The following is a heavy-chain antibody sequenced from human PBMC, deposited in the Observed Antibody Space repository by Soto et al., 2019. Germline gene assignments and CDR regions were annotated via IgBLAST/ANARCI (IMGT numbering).Heavy chain of an antibody. V-gene: IGHV3-23*01. D-gene: IGHD3-3*01. CDR3: ADGGEWSFNFEN. Sequence: EVQLLESGGGLVQPGGSLRLSCAASGFSFSIYAMSWVRQAPGKGLEWVCGISGSGENTYYADSVKGRFTISRDNSKNTLYLQMNNLRVEDKAVYYCADGGEWSFNFENWGQGTLVTVFS. J-gene: IGHJ4*02. CDR1: GFSFSIYA. CDR2: ISGSGENT.